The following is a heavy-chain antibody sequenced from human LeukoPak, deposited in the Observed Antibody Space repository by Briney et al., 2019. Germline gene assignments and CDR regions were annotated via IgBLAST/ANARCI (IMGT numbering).Heavy chain of an antibody. CDR1: GGSISSGGYY. Sequence: SQTLSLTCTVSGGSISSGGYYWSWIRQPAGKGLEWIGRIYTSGSTNYNPSLKSRVTISVDTSKNQFSLKLSSVTAADTAVYYRARVVSGSLDSFDIWGQGTMVTVSS. J-gene: IGHJ3*02. D-gene: IGHD1-26*01. CDR3: ARVVSGSLDSFDI. V-gene: IGHV4-61*02. CDR2: IYTSGST.